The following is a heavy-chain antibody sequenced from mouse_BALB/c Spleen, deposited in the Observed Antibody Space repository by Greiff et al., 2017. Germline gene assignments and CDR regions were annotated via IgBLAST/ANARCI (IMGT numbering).Heavy chain of an antibody. J-gene: IGHJ3*01. Sequence: EVNLVESGGDLVKPGGSLKLSCAASGFTFSSYGMSWVRQTPDKRLEWVATISSGGSYTYYPDSVKGRFTISRDNAKNTLYLQMSSLKSEDTAMYYCARHYGYDRAWFAYWGQGTLVTVSA. CDR2: ISSGGSYT. CDR3: ARHYGYDRAWFAY. CDR1: GFTFSSYG. V-gene: IGHV5-6*01. D-gene: IGHD2-2*01.